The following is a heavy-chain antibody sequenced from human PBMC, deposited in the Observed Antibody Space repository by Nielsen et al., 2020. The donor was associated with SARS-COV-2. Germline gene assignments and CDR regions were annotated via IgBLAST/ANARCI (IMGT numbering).Heavy chain of an antibody. CDR3: AKSQGSGSYDVFAPVDY. CDR1: GFTFDDYA. Sequence: SLKISCAASGFTFDDYAMHWVRQAPGKGLEWVSGISWSSGSIGYADSVKGRFTISRDNAKNSLYLQMNSLRAEDTALYYCAKSQGSGSYDVFAPVDYWGQGTLVTVSS. J-gene: IGHJ4*02. D-gene: IGHD3-10*01. CDR2: ISWSSGSI. V-gene: IGHV3-9*01.